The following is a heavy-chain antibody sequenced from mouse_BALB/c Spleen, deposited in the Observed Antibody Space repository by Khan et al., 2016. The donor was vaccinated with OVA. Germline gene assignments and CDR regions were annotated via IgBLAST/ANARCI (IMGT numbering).Heavy chain of an antibody. CDR3: ARSNYGTLAY. CDR1: GFTFSSFS. J-gene: IGHJ3*01. D-gene: IGHD2-1*01. V-gene: IGHV5-9*03. CDR2: ISSGGDNT. Sequence: EVELVESGGGLVKPGGSLKLSCAASGFTFSSFSMSWVRQTPEKRLEWVATISSGGDNTYYPDSVKGRFTISRDNARNNLYLQMSSLRSEDRALYYGARSNYGTLAYGGQGTLVTVSA.